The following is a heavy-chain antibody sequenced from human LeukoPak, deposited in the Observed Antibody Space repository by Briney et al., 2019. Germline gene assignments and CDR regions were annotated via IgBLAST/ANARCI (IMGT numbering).Heavy chain of an antibody. Sequence: PGGSLRLSCAASGFAFDNYPLHWVRQAPGKGLEWVSVISGDGDKTYCAASLRGRFTISRDNTKNSLFLQMNSLTTEDTAFYYCVKDIDTVGTNAFDIWGQGTMVTVSS. V-gene: IGHV3-43*02. J-gene: IGHJ3*02. CDR3: VKDIDTVGTNAFDI. CDR2: ISGDGDKT. CDR1: GFAFDNYP. D-gene: IGHD2-8*02.